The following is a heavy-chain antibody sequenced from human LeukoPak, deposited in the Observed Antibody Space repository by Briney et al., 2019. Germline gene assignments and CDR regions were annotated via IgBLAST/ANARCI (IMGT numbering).Heavy chain of an antibody. Sequence: ASVKVSCKASGCTFSSYAISWVRQAPGQGLEWMGGIIPIFGRANYAQKFQGRVTITTDESTSTAYMELSSLRSEDTAVYYCARGFGELSSYFDYWGQGTLVTVSS. CDR3: ARGFGELSSYFDY. D-gene: IGHD3-10*01. V-gene: IGHV1-69*05. J-gene: IGHJ4*02. CDR1: GCTFSSYA. CDR2: IIPIFGRA.